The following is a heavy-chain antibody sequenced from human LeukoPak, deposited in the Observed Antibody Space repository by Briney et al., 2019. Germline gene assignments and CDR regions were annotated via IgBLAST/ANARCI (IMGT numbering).Heavy chain of an antibody. CDR3: ARANFLGSSWYEDY. CDR2: ISSSSSYI. V-gene: IGHV3-21*01. D-gene: IGHD6-13*01. J-gene: IGHJ4*02. CDR1: GFTFSSYS. Sequence: GGSLRLSCAASGFTFSSYSMNWVRQAPGKGLEWVSSISSSSSYIYYADSVKGRFTISRDNAKNSLYLQMNSLRAEDTAVYYCARANFLGSSWYEDYWGQGTLVTVSS.